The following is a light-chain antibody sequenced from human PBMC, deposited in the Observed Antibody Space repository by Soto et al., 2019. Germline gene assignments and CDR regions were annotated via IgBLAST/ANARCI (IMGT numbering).Light chain of an antibody. CDR3: QQYNSYSRT. V-gene: IGKV1-5*01. Sequence: DILMTQSPSTLSASVGDRVTITCLASQSVSNWLAWYQQKPGKAPKVVIYDASRLESGVPSRFSGSGSGTEFTLTISSLQPDDFATYYCQQYNSYSRTFGQGTKVDI. J-gene: IGKJ1*01. CDR1: QSVSNW. CDR2: DAS.